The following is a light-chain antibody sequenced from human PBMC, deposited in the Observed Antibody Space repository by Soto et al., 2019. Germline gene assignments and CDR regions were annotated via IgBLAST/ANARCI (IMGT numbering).Light chain of an antibody. CDR3: QQYRSLPRT. CDR2: DAS. CDR1: QSVRNGY. Sequence: EIVLTQSPGTLSLSPGERATLSCRASQSVRNGYLAWYQHKPGQAPRLLIYDASSRATGIPDRFSGSGSGTDFTLTISRLEPQDVAVYYCQQYRSLPRTFGQGTKVEIK. J-gene: IGKJ1*01. V-gene: IGKV3-20*01.